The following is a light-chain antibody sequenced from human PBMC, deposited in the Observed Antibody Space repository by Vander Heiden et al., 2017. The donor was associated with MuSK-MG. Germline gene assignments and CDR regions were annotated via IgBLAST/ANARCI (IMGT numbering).Light chain of an antibody. CDR1: SSNIGRNL. J-gene: IGLJ2*01. CDR3: AAWEDSRDGHVV. V-gene: IGLV1-44*01. Sequence: QSVLTQPPSASGTPGQRLSISCSGSSSNIGRNLVYWYPQPPGTDPKLPLYSNNKRHAGVTEGVSGSTSGTSAARAISGLQAEDEAADYCAAWEDSRDGHVVFGGGTKLTVL. CDR2: SNN.